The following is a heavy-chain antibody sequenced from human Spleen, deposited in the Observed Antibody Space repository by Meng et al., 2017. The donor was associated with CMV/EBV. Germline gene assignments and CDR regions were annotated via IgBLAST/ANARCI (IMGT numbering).Heavy chain of an antibody. CDR3: AKDIWGWQFDY. CDR2: FGGTGGDI. CDR1: GFAFNVNA. J-gene: IGHJ4*01. Sequence: GSLRLSCAASGFAFNVNAMAWVRQAPGKGLEWVAAFGGTGGDINYADSVKGRFTISRDNSKNTLFLQMNNLRAEDTAIYYCAKDIWGWQFDYWGHGTLVTVSS. D-gene: IGHD4/OR15-4a*01. V-gene: IGHV3-23*01.